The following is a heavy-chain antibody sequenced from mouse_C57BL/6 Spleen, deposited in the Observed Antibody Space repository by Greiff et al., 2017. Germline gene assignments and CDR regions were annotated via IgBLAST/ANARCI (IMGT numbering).Heavy chain of an antibody. CDR1: GYTFTSYW. J-gene: IGHJ2*01. CDR3: ARSVYGNYEGFDY. V-gene: IGHV1-52*01. CDR2: IDPSDSET. Sequence: VQLQQPGAELVRPGSSVKLSCKASGYTFTSYWMHWVKQRPIQGLEWIGNIDPSDSETHYNQKFKDKATLTVDKSSSTAYMQLSSLTSEDSAVYYCARSVYGNYEGFDYWGQGTTLTVSS. D-gene: IGHD2-1*01.